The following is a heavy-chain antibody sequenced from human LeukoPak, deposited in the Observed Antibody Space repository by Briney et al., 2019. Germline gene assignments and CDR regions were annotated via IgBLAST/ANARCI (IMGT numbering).Heavy chain of an antibody. CDR3: AKSPRSAADNWFDP. Sequence: GGSLRLSCAASGFTLSTYAMNWVRQAPGKGLEWVSGISAGGGSTYYADSVKGRFTISRDNSKNTLYLQMNSLTVEDTAVYYCAKSPRSAADNWFDPWGQGTLVTVS. V-gene: IGHV3-23*01. D-gene: IGHD6-13*01. J-gene: IGHJ5*02. CDR2: ISAGGGST. CDR1: GFTLSTYA.